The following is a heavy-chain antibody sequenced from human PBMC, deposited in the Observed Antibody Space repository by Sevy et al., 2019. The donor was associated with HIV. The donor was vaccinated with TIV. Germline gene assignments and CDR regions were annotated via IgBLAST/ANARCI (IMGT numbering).Heavy chain of an antibody. V-gene: IGHV3-30*01. Sequence: GSLRLSCSASGFNIRNYAMHWVRQAPGKGLEWVAFMSYDDITKSYADSVKGRFTISRDNSKNTLYLQMNNLGAEDTALYYCLGFCSSTNCRFAYWVQGTLVTVSS. D-gene: IGHD2-2*01. J-gene: IGHJ4*02. CDR1: GFNIRNYA. CDR3: LGFCSSTNCRFAY. CDR2: MSYDDITK.